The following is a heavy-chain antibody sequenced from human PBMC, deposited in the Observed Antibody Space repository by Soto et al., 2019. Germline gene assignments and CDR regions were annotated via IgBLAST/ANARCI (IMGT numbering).Heavy chain of an antibody. CDR2: IYYNGGT. V-gene: IGHV4-31*03. CDR1: GLTISSASYY. D-gene: IGHD6-13*01. Sequence: QVLLQESGPGLMQHSQTLSLTCTVSGLTISSASYYWSWIRQHPGKGLEWVGNIYYNGGTYYSTSLKRRVTIWVDTSKNQVSLRLASVTAADTAVYYCARYRISGSWSKFDYWGQGTLVIVSS. J-gene: IGHJ4*02. CDR3: ARYRISGSWSKFDY.